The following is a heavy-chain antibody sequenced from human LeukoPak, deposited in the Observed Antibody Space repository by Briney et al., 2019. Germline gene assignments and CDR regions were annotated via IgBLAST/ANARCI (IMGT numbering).Heavy chain of an antibody. V-gene: IGHV3-21*01. CDR2: ISSSSSYI. Sequence: GGSLRLSCAASGFTFNSYSMNWVRQAPGKGLEWVSSISSSSSYIYYADSVKGRFTISRDSAKNSLYLQMNSLRAEDTAVYYCARGGMVRGWGGHWGQGTLVTVSS. D-gene: IGHD3-10*01. J-gene: IGHJ4*02. CDR1: GFTFNSYS. CDR3: ARGGMVRGWGGH.